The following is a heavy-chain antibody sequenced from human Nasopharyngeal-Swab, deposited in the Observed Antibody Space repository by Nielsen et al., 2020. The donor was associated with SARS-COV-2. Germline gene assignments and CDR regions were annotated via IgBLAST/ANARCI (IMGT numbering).Heavy chain of an antibody. D-gene: IGHD2-2*01. V-gene: IGHV3-33*01. CDR2: IWYDGSNK. Sequence: GESLKISCAASGFTFSSYGMHWVRQAPGKGLKWVAVIWYDGSNKYYADSVKGRFTISRDNSKNTLYLQMNSLRAEDTAVYYCARDRVVPAVPDYWGQGTLVTVSS. J-gene: IGHJ4*02. CDR1: GFTFSSYG. CDR3: ARDRVVPAVPDY.